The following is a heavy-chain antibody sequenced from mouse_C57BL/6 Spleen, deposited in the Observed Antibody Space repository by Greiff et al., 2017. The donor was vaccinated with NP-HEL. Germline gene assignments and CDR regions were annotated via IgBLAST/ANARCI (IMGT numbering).Heavy chain of an antibody. D-gene: IGHD2-14*01. CDR1: GYSFTSYY. CDR3: ARGYEGGFAY. Sequence: VQLKESGPELVKPGASVKISCKASGYSFTSYYIHWVKQRPGQGLEWIGWIYPGSGNTKYNEKFKGKATLTADTSSSTAYMQLSSLTSEDSAVYYCARGYEGGFAYWGQGTLVTVSA. V-gene: IGHV1-66*01. J-gene: IGHJ3*01. CDR2: IYPGSGNT.